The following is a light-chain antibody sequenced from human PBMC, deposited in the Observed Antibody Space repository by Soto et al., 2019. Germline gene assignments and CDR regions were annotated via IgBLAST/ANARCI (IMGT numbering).Light chain of an antibody. J-gene: IGKJ2*01. V-gene: IGKV1-39*01. CDR3: QQSYSHFYT. CDR2: AAS. Sequence: DIQMTQSPSTLSASVGDRVTIPCRASQSISSWLAWYQQKPGQAPKILIYAASSLQSGVPSRFSGSGSGTDFTLTISSLQPEDFEAYYCQQSYSHFYTFGQGTKVDIK. CDR1: QSISSW.